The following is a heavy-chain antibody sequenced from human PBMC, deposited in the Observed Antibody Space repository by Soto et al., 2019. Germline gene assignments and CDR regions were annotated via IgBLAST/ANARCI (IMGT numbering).Heavy chain of an antibody. CDR3: VKYMSVTTPLTSDYYGMDV. CDR1: GGSITTEHYY. V-gene: IGHV4-39*01. CDR2: LYRTGDA. D-gene: IGHD4-17*01. J-gene: IGHJ6*02. Sequence: QLLLQESGPRLLKTSETLSLTCTVSGGSITTEHYYWAWVRQTPGKTLQWIGSLYRTGDAYYNPSLNSRAPLSIDTTDSQFFLELRSVTAADTSLYFGVKYMSVTTPLTSDYYGMDVWGHGTMVTVAS.